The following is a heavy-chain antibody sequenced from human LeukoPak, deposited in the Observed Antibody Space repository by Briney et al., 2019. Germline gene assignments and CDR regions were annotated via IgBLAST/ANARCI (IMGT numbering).Heavy chain of an antibody. CDR3: ARVVPAAHFDY. J-gene: IGHJ4*02. D-gene: IGHD2-2*01. Sequence: GASVKVSCKASGYTFTSYGISWVRQAPGQGLEWMGWISAYNGNTNSAQKLQGRFTMTTDTSTSTAYMELRSLRSDDTAVYYCARVVPAAHFDYWGQGTLVTVSS. CDR2: ISAYNGNT. CDR1: GYTFTSYG. V-gene: IGHV1-18*01.